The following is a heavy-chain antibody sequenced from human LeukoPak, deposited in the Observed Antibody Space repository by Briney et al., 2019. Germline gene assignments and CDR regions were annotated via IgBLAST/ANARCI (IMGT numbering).Heavy chain of an antibody. CDR2: ISSSSSTI. CDR1: GFTFSSYS. V-gene: IGHV3-48*01. D-gene: IGHD2-2*01. CDR3: ARDRGVGLVPAAERYFQH. J-gene: IGHJ1*01. Sequence: GGSLRLSCAASGFTFSSYSMNWVRQAPGKGLEWVSYISSSSSTIYYADSVKGQFTISRDNAKNSLYLQMNSLRAEDTAVYYCARDRGVGLVPAAERYFQHWGQGTLVTVSS.